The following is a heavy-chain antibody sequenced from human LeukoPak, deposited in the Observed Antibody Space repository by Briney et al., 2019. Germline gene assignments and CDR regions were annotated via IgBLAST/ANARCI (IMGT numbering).Heavy chain of an antibody. D-gene: IGHD6-19*01. CDR2: ISSNGGST. Sequence: GGSLRLSCSASGFTFSSYAMHWVRQAPGKGLEYVSAISSNGGSTYYADSVKGRFTISRDKSKNTLYLQMSSLRAEDTAVYYCVKGTSRQWLARGHFDYWGQGTLVTVSS. J-gene: IGHJ4*02. CDR3: VKGTSRQWLARGHFDY. V-gene: IGHV3-64D*06. CDR1: GFTFSSYA.